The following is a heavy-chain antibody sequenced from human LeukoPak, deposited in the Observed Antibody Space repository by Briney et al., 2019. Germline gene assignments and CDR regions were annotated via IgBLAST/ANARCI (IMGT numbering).Heavy chain of an antibody. CDR3: ARGYCSSTSCYGEYFQH. V-gene: IGHV4-59*01. D-gene: IGHD2-2*01. Sequence: SETLSLTCTVSGGSISSYYWSWIRQPPGKGLEWIGYIYYSGSTNYSPSLKSRVTIPVDTSKNQFSLKLSSVTAADTAVYYCARGYCSSTSCYGEYFQHWGQGTLVTVSS. J-gene: IGHJ1*01. CDR1: GGSISSYY. CDR2: IYYSGST.